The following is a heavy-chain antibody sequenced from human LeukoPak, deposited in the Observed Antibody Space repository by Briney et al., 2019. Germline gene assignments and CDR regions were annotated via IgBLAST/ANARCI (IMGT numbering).Heavy chain of an antibody. CDR3: ARDNYDILTGTHSDY. CDR2: IYHSGST. CDR1: GYSISSGYY. Sequence: PSETLSLTCTVSGYSISSGYYWGWIRQPPGKGLEGIGSIYHSGSTYYNPSLKSRVTISVDTSKNQSSLKLSSVTAADTAVYYCARDNYDILTGTHSDYWGQGTLVTVS. V-gene: IGHV4-38-2*02. J-gene: IGHJ4*02. D-gene: IGHD3-9*01.